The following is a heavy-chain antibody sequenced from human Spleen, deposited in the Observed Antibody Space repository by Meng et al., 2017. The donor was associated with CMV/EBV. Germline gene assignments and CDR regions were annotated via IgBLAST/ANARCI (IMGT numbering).Heavy chain of an antibody. D-gene: IGHD6-6*01. CDR1: GFIVDDYG. Sequence: TGFIVDDYGMSWVRQGQGKGLEWVSGTNWNGGNTGYAASVKGRFTIFRDNAKNSMYLQMKNLRVEDTALYYCAREPWFSTSSGGDYWGQGVLVTVSS. CDR2: TNWNGGNT. V-gene: IGHV3-20*03. J-gene: IGHJ4*02. CDR3: AREPWFSTSSGGDY.